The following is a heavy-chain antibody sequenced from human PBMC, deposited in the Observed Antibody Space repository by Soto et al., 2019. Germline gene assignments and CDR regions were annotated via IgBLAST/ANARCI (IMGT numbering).Heavy chain of an antibody. V-gene: IGHV4-39*01. CDR3: ARPRSVAEFDY. Sequence: QLQLQESGPGLVKPSETLSLTCTVSGGSISSSSYYWGWIRQPPGKGLEWIGSIYYSGSTYYNPSLKSRVTISVDTSKNQFSLKLSSVTAADTAVYYCARPRSVAEFDYWGQGTLVTVSS. CDR2: IYYSGST. D-gene: IGHD6-19*01. CDR1: GGSISSSSYY. J-gene: IGHJ4*02.